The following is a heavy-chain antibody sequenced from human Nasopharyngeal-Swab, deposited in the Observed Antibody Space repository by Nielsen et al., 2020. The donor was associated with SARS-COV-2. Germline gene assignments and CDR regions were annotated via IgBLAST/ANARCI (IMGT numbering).Heavy chain of an antibody. V-gene: IGHV3-7*01. J-gene: IGHJ4*02. CDR1: GFTFSSYW. D-gene: IGHD3-22*01. CDR3: ARDWDYYDSSGFDY. Sequence: GGSLRLSCAASGFTFSSYWMTWVRQAPGKGLEWVANIKTDGSEIYYVDSVKGRFTISRDNAKDSLYLQMNSLRAEDTAVYYCARDWDYYDSSGFDYWGQGTLVTVSS. CDR2: IKTDGSEI.